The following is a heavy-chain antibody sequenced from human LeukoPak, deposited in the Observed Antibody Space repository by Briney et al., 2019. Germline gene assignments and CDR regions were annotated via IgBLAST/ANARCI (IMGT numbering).Heavy chain of an antibody. Sequence: GGSLRLSCAASGFTFSSYEMNWVRQAPGKGLEWVSYISSSGSTIYYADSVKGRFTISRDNAKNSLYLQMNSLRAEDTAVYYCARQPPPWYSGSYRLMSYWYFDLWGRGTLVTVSS. V-gene: IGHV3-48*03. D-gene: IGHD1-26*01. CDR3: ARQPPPWYSGSYRLMSYWYFDL. CDR1: GFTFSSYE. J-gene: IGHJ2*01. CDR2: ISSSGSTI.